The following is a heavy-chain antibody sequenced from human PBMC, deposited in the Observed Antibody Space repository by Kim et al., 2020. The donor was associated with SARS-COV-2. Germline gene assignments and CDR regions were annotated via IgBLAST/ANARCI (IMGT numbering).Heavy chain of an antibody. Sequence: GGSLRLSCAASGFTFSSYAMHWVRQAPGKGLEWVAVISYDGSNKYYADSVKGRFTISRDNSKNTLYLQMNSLRAEDTAVYYCARESSVVRWWELHGLNW. CDR2: ISYDGSNK. CDR3: ARESSVVRWWELHGLNW. CDR1: GFTFSSYA. V-gene: IGHV3-30*04. D-gene: IGHD1-26*01. J-gene: IGHJ5*01.